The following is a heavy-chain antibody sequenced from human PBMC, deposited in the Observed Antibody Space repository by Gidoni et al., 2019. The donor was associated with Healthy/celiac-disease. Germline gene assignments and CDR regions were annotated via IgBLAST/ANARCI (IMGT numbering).Heavy chain of an antibody. CDR2: IYYSGST. V-gene: IGHV4-30-4*01. CDR3: ARRSKRGYYSDDAFDI. Sequence: QLQLQESGPGLVKASQTLSLTCPVSGGSISSGDYYWSWIRQPPGKGLEWIGYIYYSGSTYYNPSLKSRVTISVDTSKNQFSLKLSSVTAADTAVYYCARRSKRGYYSDDAFDIWGQGTMVTVSS. CDR1: GGSISSGDYY. J-gene: IGHJ3*02. D-gene: IGHD3-22*01.